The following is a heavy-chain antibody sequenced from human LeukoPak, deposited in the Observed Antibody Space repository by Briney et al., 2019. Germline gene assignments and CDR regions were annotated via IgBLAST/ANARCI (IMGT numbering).Heavy chain of an antibody. CDR1: GFTFDDYA. V-gene: IGHV3-9*01. CDR3: AKSRVVPILLWDGAFDY. CDR2: ISWNSGSI. D-gene: IGHD1-26*01. Sequence: GGSLRLSCAASGFTFDDYAMHWVRQAPGKGLEWVSGISWNSGSIGYADSVKGRFTISRDNAKNSLYLQMNSLRAEDTALYYCAKSRVVPILLWDGAFDYWGQGTLVTVSS. J-gene: IGHJ4*02.